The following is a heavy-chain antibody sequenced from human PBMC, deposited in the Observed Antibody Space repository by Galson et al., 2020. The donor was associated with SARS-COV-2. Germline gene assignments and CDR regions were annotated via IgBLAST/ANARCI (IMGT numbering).Heavy chain of an antibody. Sequence: SLKISCAASGFTFDDYAMHWVRQAPGKGLEWVSGISWNSGSIGYADSVKGRFTISRDNAKNSLYLQMNSLRAEDTALYYCATLLWFGVENIYGMDVWGQGTTVTVSS. V-gene: IGHV3-9*01. CDR3: ATLLWFGVENIYGMDV. CDR1: GFTFDDYA. J-gene: IGHJ6*02. D-gene: IGHD3-10*01. CDR2: ISWNSGSI.